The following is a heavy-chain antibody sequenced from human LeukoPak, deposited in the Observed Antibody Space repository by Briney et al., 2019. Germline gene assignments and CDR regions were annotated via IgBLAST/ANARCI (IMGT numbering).Heavy chain of an antibody. CDR3: ARDKKTTMVRGVIIGFDY. Sequence: ASVKVSCKASGGTFSSYAISWVRQAPGQGLAWMGWIIPIFGTANYAQKFQGRVTITADESTSTAYMELSSLRSEDTAVYYCARDKKTTMVRGVIIGFDYWGQGTLVTVSS. V-gene: IGHV1-69*13. CDR1: GGTFSSYA. D-gene: IGHD3-10*01. CDR2: IIPIFGTA. J-gene: IGHJ4*02.